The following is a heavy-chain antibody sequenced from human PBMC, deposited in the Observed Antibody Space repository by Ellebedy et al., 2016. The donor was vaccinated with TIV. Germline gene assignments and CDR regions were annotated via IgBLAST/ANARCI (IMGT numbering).Heavy chain of an antibody. CDR2: IYYSGST. V-gene: IGHV4-59*08. CDR1: GGSISSYY. CDR3: ARAGEPDPIFDL. D-gene: IGHD1-14*01. Sequence: MPSETLSLTCTVSGGSISSYYWSWIRQPPGKGLEWIGYIYYSGSTYYNPSLKSRVTISVDTSKNQFSLKLSSVTAADTAVYYCARAGEPDPIFDLWGRGTLVTVSS. J-gene: IGHJ2*01.